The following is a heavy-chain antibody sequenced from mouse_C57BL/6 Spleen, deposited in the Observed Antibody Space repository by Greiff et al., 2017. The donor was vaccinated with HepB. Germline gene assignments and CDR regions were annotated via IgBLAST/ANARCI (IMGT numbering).Heavy chain of an antibody. J-gene: IGHJ4*01. D-gene: IGHD2-4*01. CDR3: ARLYYDYDVGYAMDY. V-gene: IGHV1-18*01. CDR1: GYTFTDYN. CDR2: INPNNGGT. Sequence: EVQLQQSGPELVKPGASVKIPCKASGYTFTDYNMDWVKQSHGKSLEWIGDINPNNGGTIYNQKFKGKATLTVDKSSSTAYMELRSLTSEDTAVYYCARLYYDYDVGYAMDYWGQGTSVTVSS.